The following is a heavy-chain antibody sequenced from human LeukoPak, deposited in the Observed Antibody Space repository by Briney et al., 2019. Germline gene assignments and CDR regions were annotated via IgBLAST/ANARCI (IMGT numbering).Heavy chain of an antibody. J-gene: IGHJ3*02. CDR2: ISGSSSYI. CDR1: GFTFSSYN. D-gene: IGHD1-1*01. V-gene: IGHV3-21*01. Sequence: GGSLRLSCAASGFTFSSYNMNWVRLAPGKGLEWVSSISGSSSYIYYADSVKGRFTISRDDAKNSLYLQMNGLRAEDTAVYYCARDPLADAFDTWGQGTMVTVSS. CDR3: ARDPLADAFDT.